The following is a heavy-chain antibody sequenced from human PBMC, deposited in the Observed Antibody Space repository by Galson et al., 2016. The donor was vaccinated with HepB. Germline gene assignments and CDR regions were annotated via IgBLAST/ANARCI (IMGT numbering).Heavy chain of an antibody. J-gene: IGHJ5*02. CDR2: IAVYNGNT. V-gene: IGHV1-18*01. D-gene: IGHD2-21*02. CDR1: GNTFLSYG. Sequence: SVKVSCKVSGNTFLSYGISWVRQAPGQGLEWMGWIAVYNGNTNYAQKFQGRVTMTTDTSTSTAYMELRSLRSDDTAVYYCVRGLVTKPYNWFDPWGQGTLVIVSS. CDR3: VRGLVTKPYNWFDP.